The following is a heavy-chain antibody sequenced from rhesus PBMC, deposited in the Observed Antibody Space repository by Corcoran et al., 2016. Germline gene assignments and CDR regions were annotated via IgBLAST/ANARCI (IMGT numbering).Heavy chain of an antibody. CDR1: GGSLTSSYYF. Sequence: QVQLQESGPGLVKSSETLSLTCAVSGGSLTSSYYFWRWLRQAPGKGLEWMGYISYSGSPTYNPSLKSRVTMSRDTSKNWFSLKLTSVTAADAAVYYCASLPGIVAGLLDVWGRGALVTVSS. J-gene: IGHJ5-2*02. CDR2: ISYSGSP. D-gene: IGHD6-31*01. CDR3: ASLPGIVAGLLDV. V-gene: IGHV4-122*02.